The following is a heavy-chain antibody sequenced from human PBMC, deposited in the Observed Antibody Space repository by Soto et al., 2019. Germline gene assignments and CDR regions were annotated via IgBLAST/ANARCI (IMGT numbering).Heavy chain of an antibody. CDR1: GYSFTSYW. J-gene: IGHJ5*02. CDR3: ARNQVAGPPEGWFDP. CDR2: IYPGDSDT. Sequence: GESLKISCKGSGYSFTSYWIGWVRQMPGKGLEWMGIIYPGDSDTRYSPSFQGQVTISADKSINTAYLQWSSLKASDTAMYYCARNQVAGPPEGWFDPWGQGTLVTVSS. D-gene: IGHD6-19*01. V-gene: IGHV5-51*01.